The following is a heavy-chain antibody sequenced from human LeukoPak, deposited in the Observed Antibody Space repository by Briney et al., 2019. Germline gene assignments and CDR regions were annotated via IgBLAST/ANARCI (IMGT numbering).Heavy chain of an antibody. D-gene: IGHD5-12*01. V-gene: IGHV3-30-3*01. J-gene: IGHJ4*02. CDR1: GFTFGSYS. Sequence: GGSLRLSCVASGFTFGSYSMHWVRQAPGKGLEWVAVISYDGSNKYYADSVKGRFTISRDNSKNTLYLQMNSLRAEDTAVYYCARGVSGYDRIGNYWGQGTLVTVSS. CDR3: ARGVSGYDRIGNY. CDR2: ISYDGSNK.